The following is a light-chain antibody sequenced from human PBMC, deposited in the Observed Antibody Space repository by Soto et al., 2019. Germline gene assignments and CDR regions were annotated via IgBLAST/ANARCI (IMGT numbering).Light chain of an antibody. J-gene: IGKJ1*01. CDR2: GAS. V-gene: IGKV3-20*01. Sequence: DIVLAQSPGTLSLSPGERATLSCRASQSVSSNYLAWYQQRPGQSPRLLIYGASTRASGIPDRFSGSGSGTDFTLTISRLEPEDFAVYYCQQYGSSGTFGQGTK. CDR1: QSVSSNY. CDR3: QQYGSSGT.